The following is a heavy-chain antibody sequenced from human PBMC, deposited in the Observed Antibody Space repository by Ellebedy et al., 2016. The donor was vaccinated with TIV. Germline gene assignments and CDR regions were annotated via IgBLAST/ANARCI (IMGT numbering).Heavy chain of an antibody. Sequence: GESLKISXPSSGFTFSSYAMSWVRQAPDKGLDWVSPISGSGGSTYYADSVKGRFTISRDNSKDTLYLQMNSLRAEDTAVYYCAKDTNGANSPVDYWGQGTLVTVSS. D-gene: IGHD1-1*01. J-gene: IGHJ4*02. CDR1: GFTFSSYA. CDR2: ISGSGGST. CDR3: AKDTNGANSPVDY. V-gene: IGHV3-23*01.